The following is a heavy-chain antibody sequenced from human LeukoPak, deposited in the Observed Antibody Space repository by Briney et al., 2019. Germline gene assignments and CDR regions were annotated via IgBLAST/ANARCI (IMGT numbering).Heavy chain of an antibody. CDR3: ARGNPLDYYDSSGYFRKHYYYYYMDV. CDR2: INHSGST. D-gene: IGHD3-22*01. V-gene: IGHV4-34*01. J-gene: IGHJ6*03. Sequence: PSETLSLTCTVSGDFITAYYWSWIRQPPGKGLEWIGEINHSGSTKYNPSLKSRVTISVDTSKNQFSLKLSSVTAADTAVYYCARGNPLDYYDSSGYFRKHYYYYYMDVWGKGTTVTVSS. CDR1: GDFITAYY.